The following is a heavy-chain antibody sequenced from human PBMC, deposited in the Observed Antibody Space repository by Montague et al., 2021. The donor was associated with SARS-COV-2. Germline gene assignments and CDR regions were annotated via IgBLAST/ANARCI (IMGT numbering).Heavy chain of an antibody. CDR1: GFIFTGYQ. CDR2: ISEGGGSVI. CDR3: ATDTPGDEDFQY. Sequence: SLRLSCAASGFIFTGYQMNWVRQAPGKGLEWVSYISEGGGSVILYADSVRGRFTISRDNAKSSLYLQMESLRAEDTAIYCCATDTPGDEDFQYWGQGTLVTVSS. J-gene: IGHJ4*02. V-gene: IGHV3-48*03.